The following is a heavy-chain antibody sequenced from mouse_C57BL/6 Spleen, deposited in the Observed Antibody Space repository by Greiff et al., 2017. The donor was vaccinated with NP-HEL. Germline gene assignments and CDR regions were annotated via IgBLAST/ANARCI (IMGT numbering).Heavy chain of an antibody. Sequence: VQLQQPGAELVKPGASVKLSCKASGYTFTSYWMHWVKQRPGRRLEWIGRIDPTIVVTPYTEKFKSKATLTVDKPSSTAYMQLSSLTSEDSAVYYCARNGFDYWGQGTTLTVSS. J-gene: IGHJ2*01. CDR1: GYTFTSYW. CDR3: ARNGFDY. CDR2: IDPTIVVT. V-gene: IGHV1-72*01.